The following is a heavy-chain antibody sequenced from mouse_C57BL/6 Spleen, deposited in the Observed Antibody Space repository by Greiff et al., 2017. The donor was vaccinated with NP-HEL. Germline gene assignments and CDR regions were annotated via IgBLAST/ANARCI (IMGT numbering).Heavy chain of an antibody. CDR2: INPSTGGT. Sequence: EVKLVESGPELVKPGASVKISCKASGYSFTGYYMNWVKQSPEKSLEWIGEINPSTGGTTYNQKFKAKATLTVDKSSSTAYMQLKGLTSEDSAVYYCARGEGYFDVWGTGTTVTVSS. J-gene: IGHJ1*03. V-gene: IGHV1-42*01. CDR3: ARGEGYFDV. CDR1: GYSFTGYY.